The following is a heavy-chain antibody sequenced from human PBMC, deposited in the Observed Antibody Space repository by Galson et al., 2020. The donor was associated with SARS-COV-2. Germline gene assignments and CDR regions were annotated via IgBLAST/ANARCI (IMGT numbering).Heavy chain of an antibody. Sequence: GGSLRLSCAASGFTFSSYEMNWVRQAPGKGLEWVSYISSSGSTIYYADSVKGRFTISRDNAKNSLYLQMNSLRAKDTAVYYCASGDFDHYYYGMDVWGQGTTVTVSS. CDR1: GFTFSSYE. J-gene: IGHJ6*02. CDR2: ISSSGSTI. CDR3: ASGDFDHYYYGMDV. V-gene: IGHV3-48*03. D-gene: IGHD3-9*01.